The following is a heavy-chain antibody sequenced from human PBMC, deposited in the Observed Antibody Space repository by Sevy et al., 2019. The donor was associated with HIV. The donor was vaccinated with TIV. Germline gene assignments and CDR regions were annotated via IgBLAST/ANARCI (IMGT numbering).Heavy chain of an antibody. J-gene: IGHJ6*02. Sequence: SETLSLTCTVSGGSISSYYWSWIRQPPGKGLEWIGYIYYSGSTNYNPALKSRLTISVDTSKNQLSLKLSSVTAADTAVYYCARSDSSGWYNNYYYYGMDVWGQGTTVTVSS. CDR3: ARSDSSGWYNNYYYYGMDV. CDR2: IYYSGST. V-gene: IGHV4-59*01. D-gene: IGHD6-19*01. CDR1: GGSISSYY.